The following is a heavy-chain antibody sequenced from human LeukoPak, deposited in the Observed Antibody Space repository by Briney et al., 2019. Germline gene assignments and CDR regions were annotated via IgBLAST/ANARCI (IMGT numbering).Heavy chain of an antibody. CDR2: ISSSSSYI. Sequence: KPGGSLRLSCAASGFTFSSYSMNWVRQAPGKGLEWVSSISSSSSYIYYADSVKGRFTISRDNAKNSLYLQMNSLRAEDTAVYYCARVVAAGNYFDYWGQGTLVTVSS. J-gene: IGHJ4*02. D-gene: IGHD6-13*01. CDR1: GFTFSSYS. V-gene: IGHV3-21*01. CDR3: ARVVAAGNYFDY.